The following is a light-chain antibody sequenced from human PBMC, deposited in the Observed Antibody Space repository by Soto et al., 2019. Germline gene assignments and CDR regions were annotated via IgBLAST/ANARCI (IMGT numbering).Light chain of an antibody. V-gene: IGKV1-33*01. CDR1: QDIKHY. Sequence: DIQMTQSPSSLSASVGDRVTITCQARQDIKHYLNWYQQKPGRAPNLLIYDTSVLETGVPSRFSGSGSGTDFTFTISNLQPEDIATYYCQQYDSLPITFGQRTRLEIK. CDR3: QQYDSLPIT. CDR2: DTS. J-gene: IGKJ5*01.